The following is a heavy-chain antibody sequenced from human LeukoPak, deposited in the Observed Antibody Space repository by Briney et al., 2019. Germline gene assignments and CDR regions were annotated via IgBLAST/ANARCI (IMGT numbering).Heavy chain of an antibody. CDR3: AKNGGSQCYSHLDY. J-gene: IGHJ4*02. CDR1: GFTFSSYG. D-gene: IGHD2-15*01. Sequence: GGSLRLSCAASGFTFSSYGMTWVRQAPGKRLEWISGTSGGGGSTYYANSVKGRFTISRDNSKNTLYLEMNSLRAEDTAVYYCAKNGGSQCYSHLDYWGRGSLVTVSS. CDR2: TSGGGGST. V-gene: IGHV3-23*01.